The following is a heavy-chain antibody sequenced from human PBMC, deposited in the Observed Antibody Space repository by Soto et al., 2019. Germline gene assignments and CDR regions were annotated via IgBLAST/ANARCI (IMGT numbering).Heavy chain of an antibody. D-gene: IGHD3-22*01. CDR3: ARDRTDSGYYTNWLDP. V-gene: IGHV1-69*06. Sequence: SVKVSCKASGGTFGSDAITWVRQAPGQGLEWVGRIIPIFGTTNYAQNLQGRVTISADKSTLTSYMELHSLTSDDTALYYCARDRTDSGYYTNWLDPWGQGTQVTVSS. CDR2: IIPIFGTT. J-gene: IGHJ5*02. CDR1: GGTFGSDA.